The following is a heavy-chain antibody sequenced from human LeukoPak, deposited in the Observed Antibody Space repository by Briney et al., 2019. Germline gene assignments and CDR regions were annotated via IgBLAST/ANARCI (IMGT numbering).Heavy chain of an antibody. CDR2: INGSGDAT. CDR3: AKSDCGSDGCKLLNY. V-gene: IGHV3-23*01. D-gene: IGHD3-10*01. CDR1: GFTVSSNS. J-gene: IGHJ4*02. Sequence: GGSLRLSCAASGFTVSSNSMSWVRQGPGKGLEWVSSINGSGDATLYADSVMGRFTISRDNAKNTVSLQMKNLRAEDTAVYYCAKSDCGSDGCKLLNYWGQGTLVIASS.